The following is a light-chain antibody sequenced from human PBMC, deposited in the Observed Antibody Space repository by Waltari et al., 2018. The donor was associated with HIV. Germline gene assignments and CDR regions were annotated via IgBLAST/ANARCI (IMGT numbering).Light chain of an antibody. CDR3: SSYAGSNIWV. V-gene: IGLV2-23*02. CDR2: EVT. CDR1: NSHVGSFNF. Sequence: QSALTQPASVSGSPGQSITLSCTGTNSHVGSFNFVSWYQQHPGKAPRLMIYEVTKRPSGISNRFSGSKSGNTASLTISGLQAEDEAYYYCSSYAGSNIWVFGGGTKLTVL. J-gene: IGLJ3*02.